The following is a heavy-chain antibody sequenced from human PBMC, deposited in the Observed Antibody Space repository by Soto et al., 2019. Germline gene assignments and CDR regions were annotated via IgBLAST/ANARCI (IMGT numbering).Heavy chain of an antibody. V-gene: IGHV3-30-3*01. CDR1: GFTFSSYA. D-gene: IGHD3-10*01. CDR2: ISYDGSNK. Sequence: GGSLRLSCAASGFTFSSYAMHWVRQAPGKGLEWVAVISYDGSNKYYADSVKGRFTISRDNSKNMLYLQMNSLRAEDTAVYYCARGGVGSGSYPTSHWGQGTLVTVSS. J-gene: IGHJ4*02. CDR3: ARGGVGSGSYPTSH.